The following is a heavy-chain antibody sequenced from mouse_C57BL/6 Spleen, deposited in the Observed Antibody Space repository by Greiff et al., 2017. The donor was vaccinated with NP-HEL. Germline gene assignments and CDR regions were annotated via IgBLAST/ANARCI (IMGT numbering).Heavy chain of an antibody. CDR1: GYTFTDYY. D-gene: IGHD1-1*01. CDR2: INPNNGGT. J-gene: IGHJ2*01. Sequence: EVQLHQSGPELVKPGASVKISCKASGYTFTDYYMNWVKQSHGKSLEWIGDINPNNGGTSYNQKFKGKATLTVDKSSSTAYMELRSLTSEDSAVYYCARRGFYTVVATDYWGQGTTLTVSS. CDR3: ARRGFYTVVATDY. V-gene: IGHV1-26*01.